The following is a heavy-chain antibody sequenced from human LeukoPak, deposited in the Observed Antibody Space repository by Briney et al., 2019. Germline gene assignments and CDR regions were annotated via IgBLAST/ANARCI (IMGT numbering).Heavy chain of an antibody. D-gene: IGHD3-3*01. J-gene: IGHJ5*02. CDR2: ISYDGSNK. V-gene: IGHV3-30*04. CDR1: GFTFSSYA. Sequence: AGGSLRLSCAASGFTFSSYAMHWVRQAPSKGLEWVAVISYDGSNKYYADSVKGRFTISRDNSKNTLYLQMNSLRAEDTAVYYCARAPAYYDFWSGYQSRYNWFDPWGQGTLVTVSS. CDR3: ARAPAYYDFWSGYQSRYNWFDP.